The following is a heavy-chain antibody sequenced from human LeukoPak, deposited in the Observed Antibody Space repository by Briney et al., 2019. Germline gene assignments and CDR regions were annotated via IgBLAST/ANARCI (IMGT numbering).Heavy chain of an antibody. V-gene: IGHV1-46*01. D-gene: IGHD3-22*01. CDR1: GYTFTSYY. Sequence: ASVKVSCKASGYTFTSYYMHWVRQAPGQGLEWMGIINPSGGSTSYAQKFQGRVTMTRDTSTSTVYMELSSLRSEDTAMYYCARVGGYDSSGYYHDAFDIWGQGTMVTVSS. J-gene: IGHJ3*02. CDR3: ARVGGYDSSGYYHDAFDI. CDR2: INPSGGST.